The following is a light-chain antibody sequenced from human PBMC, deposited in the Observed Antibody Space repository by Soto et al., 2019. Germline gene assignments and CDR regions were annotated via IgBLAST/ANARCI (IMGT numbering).Light chain of an antibody. V-gene: IGKV3-15*01. CDR2: AAS. CDR3: QQYNNWPPIT. Sequence: EIVMTQSPATLSVSPGERATLSCRASQSVSGNLAWYQQKPGQAPRLLIYAASTRATGIPARFSGSGSGTQFTLTISSLQSEDFAVYYCQQYNNWPPITFGPGTKVDIK. J-gene: IGKJ3*01. CDR1: QSVSGN.